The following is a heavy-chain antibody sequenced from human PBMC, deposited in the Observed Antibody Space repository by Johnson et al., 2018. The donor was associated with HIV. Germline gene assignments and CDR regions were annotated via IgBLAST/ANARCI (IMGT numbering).Heavy chain of an antibody. CDR1: GFTFSTYA. CDR3: AKDTYGPLDALDV. J-gene: IGHJ3*01. V-gene: IGHV3-30*02. D-gene: IGHD3-16*01. Sequence: QVQLVESGGGVVQTGGSLRLSCAASGFTFSTYAMHWVRQAPGKGLEWVAFIRSNGNNKEYADSVKGRFPISRDNSKNTVYLQMNSLRNEDTSVYFCAKDTYGPLDALDVWGEGTMVTVSS. CDR2: IRSNGNNK.